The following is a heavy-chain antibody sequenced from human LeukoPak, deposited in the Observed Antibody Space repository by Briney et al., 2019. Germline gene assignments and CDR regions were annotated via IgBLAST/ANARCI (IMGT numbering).Heavy chain of an antibody. CDR2: INSDGSDT. CDR1: GFTFSSYW. D-gene: IGHD6-13*01. CDR3: ATNRSSWHH. V-gene: IGHV3-74*01. J-gene: IGHJ5*02. Sequence: GGSLRPSCAGSGFTFSSYWMHWVRQAPGKGLVWVSRINSDGSDTNYADSVKGRFTISRDNAKNTLYLQMISLRAEDTAVYYCATNRSSWHHWGQGTLVTVSS.